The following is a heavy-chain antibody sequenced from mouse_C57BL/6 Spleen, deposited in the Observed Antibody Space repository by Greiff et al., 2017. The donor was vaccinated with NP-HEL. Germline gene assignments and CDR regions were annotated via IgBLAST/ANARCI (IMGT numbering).Heavy chain of an antibody. D-gene: IGHD2-1*01. V-gene: IGHV1-54*01. CDR2: INPGSGGT. CDR1: GYAFTNYL. Sequence: QVQLQQSGAELVRPGTSVKVSCKASGYAFTNYLIEWVKQRPGQGLEWIGVINPGSGGTNYNEKFKVKATLTADKSSSTAYMQLSSLTSEDSAVYFCARGGNYVWGQGTTLTVSS. J-gene: IGHJ2*01. CDR3: ARGGNYV.